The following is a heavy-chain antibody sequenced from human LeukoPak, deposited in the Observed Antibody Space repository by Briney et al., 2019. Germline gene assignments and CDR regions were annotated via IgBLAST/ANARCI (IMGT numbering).Heavy chain of an antibody. CDR1: GFTFSDYA. J-gene: IGHJ2*01. CDR3: AKSDHGFWYFDL. V-gene: IGHV3-23*01. CDR2: LSGSGTTT. Sequence: GGSLRLSCAASGFTFSDYAMSWVRQVPGKGLEWVSTLSGSGTTTFYANSVKGRFTISRDSSKNTLYLQMNSLRAEDTAVYYCAKSDHGFWYFDLWGRGTLVTVSS. D-gene: IGHD1-14*01.